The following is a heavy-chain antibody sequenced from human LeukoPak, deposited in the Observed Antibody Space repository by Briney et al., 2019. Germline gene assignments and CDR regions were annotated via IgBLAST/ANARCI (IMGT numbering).Heavy chain of an antibody. CDR2: INPNSGGT. CDR3: ARVAVAGHPPWPGIDY. D-gene: IGHD6-19*01. Sequence: ASVKVSCKASGYTFTGYYMHWVRQAPGQGLEWMGWINPNSGGTNYAQKFQGRVTMTRDTFISTAYMELSRLRSDDTAVYYCARVAVAGHPPWPGIDYWGQGTLVTVSS. CDR1: GYTFTGYY. J-gene: IGHJ4*02. V-gene: IGHV1-2*02.